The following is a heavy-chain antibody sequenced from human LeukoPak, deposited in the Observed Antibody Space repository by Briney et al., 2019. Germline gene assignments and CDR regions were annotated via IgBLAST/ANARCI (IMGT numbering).Heavy chain of an antibody. D-gene: IGHD3-9*01. V-gene: IGHV3-48*03. CDR1: GFTFSSYE. CDR3: ARGVLAYYDILTGYLDY. Sequence: PGGSLRLSCAASGFTFSSYEMNWVRQAPGKGLEWVSYISSSGSTIYYADSVKGRFTISRDNAKNSLYLQMNSLRAEDTAVYYCARGVLAYYDILTGYLDYWGQGTLVTVSS. J-gene: IGHJ4*02. CDR2: ISSSGSTI.